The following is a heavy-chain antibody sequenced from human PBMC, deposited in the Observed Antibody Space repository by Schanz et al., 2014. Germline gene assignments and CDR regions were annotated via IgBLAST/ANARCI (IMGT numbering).Heavy chain of an antibody. CDR1: TSIFNHAW. Sequence: EVQLVESGGGVVQPGRSLRLSCAASTSIFNHAWMSWVRQAPGKGLEWVSAISGGGGTTYYTDSVKGRFTISRDNSKSTLYLQMNSLRAEDTAVYYCAKDGPGGSGSYSADGGMDVWGQGTTVTVSS. CDR3: AKDGPGGSGSYSADGGMDV. CDR2: ISGGGGTT. D-gene: IGHD3-10*01. V-gene: IGHV3-23*04. J-gene: IGHJ6*02.